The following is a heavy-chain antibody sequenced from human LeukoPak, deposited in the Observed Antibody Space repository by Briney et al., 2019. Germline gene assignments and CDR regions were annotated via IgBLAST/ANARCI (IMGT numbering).Heavy chain of an antibody. J-gene: IGHJ4*02. V-gene: IGHV3-48*03. CDR2: ISSSGSTI. CDR3: AKDLVAIRYCSGGSCYLFDY. CDR1: GFTFSSYE. Sequence: PGGSLRLSCAASGFTFSSYEMNWVRQAPGKGLEWVSYISSSGSTIYYADSVKGRFTISRDNSKNTLYLQMNSLRAEDTAVYYCAKDLVAIRYCSGGSCYLFDYWGQGTLVTVSS. D-gene: IGHD2-15*01.